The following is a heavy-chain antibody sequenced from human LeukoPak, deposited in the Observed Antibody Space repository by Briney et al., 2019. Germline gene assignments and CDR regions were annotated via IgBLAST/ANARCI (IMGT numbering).Heavy chain of an antibody. J-gene: IGHJ4*02. D-gene: IGHD3-10*01. CDR1: GGSISTYY. V-gene: IGHV4-59*01. CDR2: IYYSGSA. Sequence: SETLSLTCTVSGGSISTYYWSWIRQPPGKGLEWIGYIYYSGSAKYNPSLKSRVIISVDTSKSQFSLKLSSVTAADTAVYYCARSYGSGNYFDNWGQGTLVTVSS. CDR3: ARSYGSGNYFDN.